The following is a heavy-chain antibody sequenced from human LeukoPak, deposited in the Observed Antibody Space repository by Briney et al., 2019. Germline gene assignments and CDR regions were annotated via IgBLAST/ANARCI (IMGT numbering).Heavy chain of an antibody. CDR1: GYTFTTYY. V-gene: IGHV1-46*01. CDR2: INPSSGST. Sequence: EASVKVSFTASGYTFTTYYMHWVRQAPGQGLEWMGIINPSSGSTTYAQSFQGRVTMTWDTSTTTVYMELSSLRSEDTAVYYCARGRIPATRSYFDYWGQGTLVTVPS. D-gene: IGHD6-13*01. CDR3: ARGRIPATRSYFDY. J-gene: IGHJ4*02.